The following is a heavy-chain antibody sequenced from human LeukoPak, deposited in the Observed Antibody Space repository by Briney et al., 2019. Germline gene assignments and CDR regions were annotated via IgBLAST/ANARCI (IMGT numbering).Heavy chain of an antibody. CDR1: GGSFSGYY. J-gene: IGHJ5*02. CDR2: INHSGST. V-gene: IGHV4-34*01. Sequence: PSETLSFTCAVYGGSFSGYYWSWIRQPPGKGLEWIGEINHSGSTNYNPSLKSRVTISVDTSKNQFSLKLSSVTAADTAVYYCARGRRWFDPWGQGTLVTVSS. CDR3: ARGRRWFDP.